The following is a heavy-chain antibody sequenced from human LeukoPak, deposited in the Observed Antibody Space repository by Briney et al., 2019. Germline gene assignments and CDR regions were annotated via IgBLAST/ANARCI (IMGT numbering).Heavy chain of an antibody. J-gene: IGHJ4*02. CDR3: ARQYYYDSSGYYNYFDY. CDR2: ISYDGSNK. V-gene: IGHV3-30-3*01. CDR1: GFTFSSYA. D-gene: IGHD3-22*01. Sequence: PGGSLRLSCAASGFTFSSYAMPWVRQAPGKGLEWVAVISYDGSNKYYADSVKGRFTISRDNSKNTLYLQMNSLRAEDTAVYYCARQYYYDSSGYYNYFDYWGQGTLVTVSS.